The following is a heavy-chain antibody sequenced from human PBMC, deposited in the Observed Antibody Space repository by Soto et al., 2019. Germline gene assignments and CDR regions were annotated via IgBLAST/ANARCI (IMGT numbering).Heavy chain of an antibody. D-gene: IGHD6-13*01. CDR1: ASLRTDY. Sequence: SETLSLTCVGASLRTDYWSWIRQPPGKGLEWVGYIFSSEHFKYNPSLKNRLTKSVDTSKNQFSLKLSSVTAAVTVVYYCAREPTGEAAAGTLDYWGQGTLVTVSS. CDR2: IFSSEHF. CDR3: AREPTGEAAAGTLDY. V-gene: IGHV4-59*01. J-gene: IGHJ4*02.